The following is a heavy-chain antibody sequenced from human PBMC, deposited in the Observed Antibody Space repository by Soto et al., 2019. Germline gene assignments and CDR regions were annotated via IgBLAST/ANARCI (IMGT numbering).Heavy chain of an antibody. CDR3: AKPREGMATTDPFDY. V-gene: IGHV3-7*03. CDR2: IKEDGSEK. Sequence: GSLRLSCEASGFMFSNYWMNWVRQAPGKGLQWVANIKEDGSEKSYVDSVKGRFTISRDNAKKSLYLQMNSLRVEETAVYYSAKPREGMATTDPFDYWGQGTMVTVSS. J-gene: IGHJ4*02. CDR1: GFMFSNYW. D-gene: IGHD5-12*01.